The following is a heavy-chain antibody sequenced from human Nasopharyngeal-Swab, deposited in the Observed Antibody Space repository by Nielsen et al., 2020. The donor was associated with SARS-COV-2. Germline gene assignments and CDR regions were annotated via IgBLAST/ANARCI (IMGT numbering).Heavy chain of an antibody. J-gene: IGHJ6*02. CDR2: LSYDESNK. V-gene: IGHV3-30*04. CDR1: GFTFSSYA. D-gene: IGHD6-13*01. Sequence: GGSLTLFCAASGFTFSSYAMHWVRQAPGKGLAWVAVLSYDESNKYYADSVKGRFTISRDNSKNTLYLQMNSLRAEDTAVYYCASSPGIAAPTGMDVWGQGTTVTVSS. CDR3: ASSPGIAAPTGMDV.